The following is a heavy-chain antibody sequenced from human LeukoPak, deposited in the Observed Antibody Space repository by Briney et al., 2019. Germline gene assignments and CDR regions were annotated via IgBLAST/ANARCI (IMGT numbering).Heavy chain of an antibody. Sequence: ASVKVSCKSSGYTFSNYGIIWVRQASGKGLEWMGWINPYNGNTNFGQKVLGRVTMTTDTSTRTVYMELRNLRSDDTAVYNCARSHSSSLRAPFGYWGQGTLVTVSS. D-gene: IGHD2-2*01. J-gene: IGHJ4*02. V-gene: IGHV1-18*01. CDR1: GYTFSNYG. CDR2: INPYNGNT. CDR3: ARSHSSSLRAPFGY.